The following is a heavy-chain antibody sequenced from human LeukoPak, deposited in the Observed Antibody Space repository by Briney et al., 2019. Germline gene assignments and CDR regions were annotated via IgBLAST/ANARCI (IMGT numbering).Heavy chain of an antibody. J-gene: IGHJ4*02. V-gene: IGHV3-7*01. D-gene: IGHD6-19*01. CDR3: ARDYSSGWYVNY. CDR1: GFVFSSYW. Sequence: GGSLRLSCAASGFVFSSYWMSWVRQAPGKGLEWVANIKQDGSEKSYVDSVKSRFTISRDNAKNSLYLQMNSLRAEDTAVYYCARDYSSGWYVNYWGQGTLVTVSS. CDR2: IKQDGSEK.